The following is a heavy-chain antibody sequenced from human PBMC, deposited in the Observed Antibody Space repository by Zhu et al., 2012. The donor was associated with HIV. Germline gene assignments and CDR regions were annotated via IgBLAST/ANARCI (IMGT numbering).Heavy chain of an antibody. V-gene: IGHV4-30-4*08. CDR3: ARGSWRYSYVN. Sequence: QVQLQESGPGLVKPSQTLSLTCTVSGGSISSGDYYWSWIRQPPGRGLKWIGYIYHSGNTYYNPSLKSRLNMSVDTSKNQFSLRLSSVTAADTAVYYCARGSWRYSYVNWDQGTLVTVSS. CDR2: IYHSGNT. CDR1: GGSISSGDYY. D-gene: IGHD5-18*01. J-gene: IGHJ4*02.